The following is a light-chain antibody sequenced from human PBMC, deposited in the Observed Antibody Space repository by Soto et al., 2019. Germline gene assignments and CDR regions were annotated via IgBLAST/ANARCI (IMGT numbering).Light chain of an antibody. V-gene: IGKV1-17*01. J-gene: IGKJ1*01. Sequence: DIQMTQSPSSLSASVGDRVTITCRASQGIRKDLGWYQQKPGKAPKGLIFAASSLQSGVPSRFSGSGSGTEFTLTISSLQPEDPATYYCLQHNSYPWTFGQGTKVEIK. CDR1: QGIRKD. CDR3: LQHNSYPWT. CDR2: AAS.